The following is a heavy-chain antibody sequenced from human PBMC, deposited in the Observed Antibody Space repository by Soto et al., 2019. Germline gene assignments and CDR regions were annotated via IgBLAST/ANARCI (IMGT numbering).Heavy chain of an antibody. CDR1: GYTFTSYG. J-gene: IGHJ6*03. D-gene: IGHD2-2*01. V-gene: IGHV1-18*01. Sequence: ASVKVSCKASGYTFTSYGISWVRQAPGQGLEWMGWISAYNGNTNYAQKLQGRVTMTTDTPTSTAYMELRSLRSDDTAVYYCARVVVPAAPYYYYYHYYMDVWGKGTTVTVSS. CDR2: ISAYNGNT. CDR3: ARVVVPAAPYYYYYHYYMDV.